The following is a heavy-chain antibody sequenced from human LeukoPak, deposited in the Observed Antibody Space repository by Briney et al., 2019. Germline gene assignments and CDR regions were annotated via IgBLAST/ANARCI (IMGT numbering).Heavy chain of an antibody. D-gene: IGHD2-2*02. Sequence: SQTLSLTCTVSGGSISSGGYYWSWIRQPPGKGLEWIGYIYHSGSTYYNPSLKSRVTISVDRSKNQFSLKLSSVTAADTAVYYCARMAGGDCSSTSCYNLPYYYYYVDVWGKGTTVTVSS. CDR3: ARMAGGDCSSTSCYNLPYYYYYVDV. CDR2: IYHSGST. J-gene: IGHJ6*03. V-gene: IGHV4-30-2*01. CDR1: GGSISSGGYY.